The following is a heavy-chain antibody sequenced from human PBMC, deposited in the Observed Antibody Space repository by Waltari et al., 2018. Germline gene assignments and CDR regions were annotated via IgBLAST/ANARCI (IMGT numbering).Heavy chain of an antibody. D-gene: IGHD2-2*01. J-gene: IGHJ4*02. CDR3: AGDRAIGLFFDY. CDR1: GDSISGNYW. CDR2: VHNSGNT. V-gene: IGHV4-4*02. Sequence: QVQLQESGQGLVKPSGTLSLTCAVSGDSISGNYWWSWVRQSPEKGLERIGQVHNSGNTDDNPSAQSSVDMSVDRPNKQFSLNLNSVPAADTAIYYCAGDRAIGLFFDYWGRGTLVTVSS.